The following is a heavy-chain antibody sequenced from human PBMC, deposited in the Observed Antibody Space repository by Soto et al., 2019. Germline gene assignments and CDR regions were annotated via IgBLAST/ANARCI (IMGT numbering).Heavy chain of an antibody. J-gene: IGHJ5*02. Sequence: QVQLVQSGAEVKKPGSSVKVSCKASGGTFSSYTISWVRQAPEQGLEWMGRIIPILGIANYAQKFQGRVTITADKSTSTAYMELSSLRSEDTAVYYCARVEMATNSNWFDPWGQGTLVTVSS. CDR1: GGTFSSYT. D-gene: IGHD5-12*01. CDR2: IIPILGIA. CDR3: ARVEMATNSNWFDP. V-gene: IGHV1-69*02.